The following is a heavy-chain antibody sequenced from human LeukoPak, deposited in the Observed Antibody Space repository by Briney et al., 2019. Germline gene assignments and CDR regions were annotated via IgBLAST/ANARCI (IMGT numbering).Heavy chain of an antibody. V-gene: IGHV5-51*01. CDR2: IYPGDSDT. CDR3: AKSDYDFWSGYRYNWFDP. Sequence: GESLKISCQGSGYSFTSYWIGWVRQMPGKGLEWMGIIYPGDSDTRYSPSFQGQVTISADKSISTAYLQWSSLKASDTAMYYCAKSDYDFWSGYRYNWFDPWGQGTLVTVSS. CDR1: GYSFTSYW. D-gene: IGHD3-3*01. J-gene: IGHJ5*02.